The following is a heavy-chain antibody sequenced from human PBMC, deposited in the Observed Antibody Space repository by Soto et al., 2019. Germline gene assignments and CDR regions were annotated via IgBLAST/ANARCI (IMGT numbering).Heavy chain of an antibody. CDR2: IYYSGST. CDR1: GGSISSGGYY. Sequence: QVQLQESGPGLVKPSQTLSLTCTVSGGSISSGGYYWSWIRQHPGKGLEWIGYIYYSGSTYYNPSLKSRVTISVDTSKNQFSLKLSSVTAADTAVYYCAREGLLVDYYYYGMDVWGQGTTVTVSS. CDR3: AREGLLVDYYYYGMDV. J-gene: IGHJ6*02. V-gene: IGHV4-31*03. D-gene: IGHD2-8*02.